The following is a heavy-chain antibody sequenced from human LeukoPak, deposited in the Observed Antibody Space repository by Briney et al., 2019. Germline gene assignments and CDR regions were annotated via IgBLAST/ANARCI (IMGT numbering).Heavy chain of an antibody. D-gene: IGHD2-15*01. Sequence: PGESLKISCKCSGYSFTSYWIGWVRQLPGKGLEWMGIIYPGDSDTGYSPSFQGQVTISADKSISTAYLQWSSLKASDTAMYYCARRLRWELPYYFDYWGQGTLVTVSS. V-gene: IGHV5-51*01. CDR3: ARRLRWELPYYFDY. CDR1: GYSFTSYW. CDR2: IYPGDSDT. J-gene: IGHJ4*02.